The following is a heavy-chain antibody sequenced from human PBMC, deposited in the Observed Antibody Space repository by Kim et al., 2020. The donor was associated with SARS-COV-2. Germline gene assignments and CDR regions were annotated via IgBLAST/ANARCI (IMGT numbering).Heavy chain of an antibody. CDR1: GFTFSSYA. Sequence: GGSLRLSCAASGFTFSSYAMSWVRQAPGKGLEWVSAISGSGGSTYYADSVKGRFTISRDNSKNTLYLQMNSLRAEDTAVYYCAKNALVIAAAAHDAFDIWGQGTMVTVSS. D-gene: IGHD6-13*01. V-gene: IGHV3-23*01. J-gene: IGHJ3*02. CDR2: ISGSGGST. CDR3: AKNALVIAAAAHDAFDI.